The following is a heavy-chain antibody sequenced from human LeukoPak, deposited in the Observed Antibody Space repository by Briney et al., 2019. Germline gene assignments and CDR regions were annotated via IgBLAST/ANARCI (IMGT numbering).Heavy chain of an antibody. J-gene: IGHJ5*02. D-gene: IGHD6-19*01. Sequence: PSETLSLTCAASGGSSNFDFWTWVRQFPGKGLEWIGEIDQSGNTNYNPSLKSRVTMSFDMSNNQFSLKLKSVNAADTAAYFCARGFIAVAGTALNWFDPWGPGTQVTVSS. CDR2: IDQSGNT. CDR1: GGSSNFDF. CDR3: ARGFIAVAGTALNWFDP. V-gene: IGHV4-34*01.